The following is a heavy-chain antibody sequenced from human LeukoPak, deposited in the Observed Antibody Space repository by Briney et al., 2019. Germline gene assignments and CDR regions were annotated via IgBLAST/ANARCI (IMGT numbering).Heavy chain of an antibody. V-gene: IGHV3-7*01. CDR2: IKQDGSEK. CDR1: GFTFSSYW. J-gene: IGHJ6*02. CDR3: ARLGFYYYYGMDV. Sequence: GGSLRLSCAPSGFTFSSYWMSWVRQAPGRGLEWVANIKQDGSEKYYVDSVKGRFTISRDNTKNSLYLQMNSLRAEDTAVYYCARLGFYYYYGMDVWGQGTTVTVSS. D-gene: IGHD3-16*01.